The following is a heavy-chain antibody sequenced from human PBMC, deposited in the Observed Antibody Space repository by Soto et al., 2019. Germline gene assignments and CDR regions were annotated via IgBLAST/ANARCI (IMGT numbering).Heavy chain of an antibody. CDR1: GGSITSYS. Sequence: SETLSLTCTVSGGSITSYSWTWIRLPPGKGLEWIGSISYSGSTYYNPSLKSRVTISVDTSKNQVSLRLSSVTAADAAMYYCAKTSRASAAAETHFYYYGMDVWGQGTTVT. V-gene: IGHV4-59*01. CDR2: ISYSGST. D-gene: IGHD6-13*01. J-gene: IGHJ6*02. CDR3: AKTSRASAAAETHFYYYGMDV.